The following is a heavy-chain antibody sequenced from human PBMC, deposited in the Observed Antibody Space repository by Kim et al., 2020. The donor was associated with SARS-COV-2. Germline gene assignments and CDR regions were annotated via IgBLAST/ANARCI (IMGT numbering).Heavy chain of an antibody. CDR3: TRQGGGWWLRSLKDWFDP. V-gene: IGHV3-73*01. Sequence: GGSLRLSCAASGFTFSGSAMHWVRQASGKGLEWVGRIRSKANSYATAYAASVKGRFTISRDASKNTAYLQMNSLKTEDTAVYYCTRQGGGWWLRSLKDWFDPWGQGTLVTVSS. CDR1: GFTFSGSA. J-gene: IGHJ5*02. D-gene: IGHD5-12*01. CDR2: IRSKANSYAT.